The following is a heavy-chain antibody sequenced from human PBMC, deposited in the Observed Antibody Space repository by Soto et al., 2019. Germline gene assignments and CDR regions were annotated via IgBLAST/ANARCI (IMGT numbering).Heavy chain of an antibody. CDR3: AKDTELWFRGVDY. CDR2: ISGSGAST. V-gene: IGHV3-23*01. J-gene: IGHJ4*02. CDR1: GFTFSSYA. Sequence: PGGSLRLSCAASGFTFSSYAMSWVRQAPGKGLEWVSAISGSGASTYYADSVKGRFTISRDNSNNTLYLQMNSLRAEDTAVYYWAKDTELWFRGVDYWGQGNLVTVSS. D-gene: IGHD5-18*01.